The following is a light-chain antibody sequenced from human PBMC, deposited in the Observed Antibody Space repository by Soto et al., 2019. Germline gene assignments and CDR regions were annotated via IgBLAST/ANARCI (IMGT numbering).Light chain of an antibody. CDR3: QQYNNWPPGT. CDR1: QSVSAN. J-gene: IGKJ2*02. CDR2: GPS. Sequence: EIVMTQSPATLSVSPGERATLSCRASQSVSANLAWYQQKPGQAPRLLIYGPSTRATGIPARFSGSGSGTEVTHTISSLQSEDFAVYYCQQYNNWPPGTFGQGTKLEI. V-gene: IGKV3D-15*01.